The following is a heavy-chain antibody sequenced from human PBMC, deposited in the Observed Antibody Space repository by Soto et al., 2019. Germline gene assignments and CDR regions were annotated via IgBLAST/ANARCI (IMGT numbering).Heavy chain of an antibody. V-gene: IGHV4-59*08. CDR2: ISYSGST. J-gene: IGHJ4*02. Sequence: SQTLSLTCAVSGVSMNSHNWIWIRQAPGKGLEWIGHISYSGSTNYNPSLKSRVTISVAPSESQFFLRLSSVTATDTAIYYCARLLGGLYGGGYIYWGQGTLVTVSS. CDR3: ARLLGGLYGGGYIY. D-gene: IGHD5-12*01. CDR1: GVSMNSHN.